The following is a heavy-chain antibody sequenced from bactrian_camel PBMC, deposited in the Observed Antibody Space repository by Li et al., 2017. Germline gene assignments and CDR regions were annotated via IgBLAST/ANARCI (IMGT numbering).Heavy chain of an antibody. Sequence: HVQLVESGGGSVQAGGSLRLSCAASRYTYKMGWFRQAPGKEREGVAGIDTDGSTSYADAVKGRFTISWDNAKATLFLQMTSLQPEDTAMYYCAAPKYCGGSWFRYESNYWGQGTQVTVS. CDR3: AAPKYCGGSWFRYESNY. D-gene: IGHD6*01. CDR1: RYTYKM. V-gene: IGHV3S53*01. CDR2: IDTDGST. J-gene: IGHJ4*01.